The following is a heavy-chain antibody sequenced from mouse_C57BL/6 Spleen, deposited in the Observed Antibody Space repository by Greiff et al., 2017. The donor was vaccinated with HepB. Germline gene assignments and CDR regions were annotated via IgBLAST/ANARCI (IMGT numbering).Heavy chain of an antibody. V-gene: IGHV3-1*01. CDR3: ARGDYGSSYDWYFDV. J-gene: IGHJ1*03. CDR2: ISYSGST. D-gene: IGHD1-1*01. CDR1: GYSITSGYD. Sequence: EVKLQESGPGMVKPSQSLSLTCTVTGYSITSGYDWHWIRHFPGNKLEWMGYISYSGSTNYNPSLKSRISITHDTSKNHFFLKLNSVTTEDTATYYWARGDYGSSYDWYFDVWGTGTTVTVSS.